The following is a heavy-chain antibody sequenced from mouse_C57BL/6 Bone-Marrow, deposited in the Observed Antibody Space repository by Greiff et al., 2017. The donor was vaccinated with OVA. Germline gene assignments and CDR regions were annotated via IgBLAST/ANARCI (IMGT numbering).Heavy chain of an antibody. J-gene: IGHJ3*01. CDR1: GYSITSGYD. CDR3: ARGLRRDSFAY. Sequence: EVKLVESGPGMVKPSQSLSLTCTVTGYSITSGYDWHWIRHFPGNKLEWMGYISYSGSTNYNPSLKSRISITHDTSKNHFFLKLNSVTTEDTATYYCARGLRRDSFAYWGQGTLVTVSA. CDR2: ISYSGST. V-gene: IGHV3-1*01. D-gene: IGHD2-4*01.